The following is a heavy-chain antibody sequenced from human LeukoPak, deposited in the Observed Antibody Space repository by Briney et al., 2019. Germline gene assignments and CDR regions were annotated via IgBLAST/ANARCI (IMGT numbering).Heavy chain of an antibody. CDR1: GGSYSGYY. J-gene: IGHJ4*02. Sequence: SETLSLTCAVYGGSYSGYYWSWIRQPPGKGLEWIGEINHSGSTNYNPSLKSRVTISVDTSKNQFSLKLSSVTAADTAVYYCARGGIVVVPAAMSHPPNFDYWGQGTLVTVSS. D-gene: IGHD2-2*01. V-gene: IGHV4-34*01. CDR3: ARGGIVVVPAAMSHPPNFDY. CDR2: INHSGST.